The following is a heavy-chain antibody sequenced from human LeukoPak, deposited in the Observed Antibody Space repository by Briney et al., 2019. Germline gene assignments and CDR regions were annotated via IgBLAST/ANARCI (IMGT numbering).Heavy chain of an antibody. V-gene: IGHV4-61*01. D-gene: IGHD3-10*01. CDR2: IYYSGST. CDR3: ARDRTGPLSYYYAIDP. J-gene: IGHJ5*02. CDR1: GGSVSSGSYY. Sequence: PSETLSLTCTVSGGSVSSGSYYWSWIRQPPGRGLEWIGYIYYSGSTNYNPSLKSRVTISVATSKTQSPLKLSSVTAADTAVYYCARDRTGPLSYYYAIDPWGQGTLVTVSS.